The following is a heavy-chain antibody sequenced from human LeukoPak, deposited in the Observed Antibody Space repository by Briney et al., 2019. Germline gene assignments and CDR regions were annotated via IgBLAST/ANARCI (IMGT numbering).Heavy chain of an antibody. J-gene: IGHJ6*02. Sequence: GGSLRLSCAASGFTFSSYSMNWVRQAPGKGLEWVSSISSSSSYIYYADSVKGQFTISRDNAKNSLYLQMNSLRAEDTAVYYRARSVYSGSYYPSHYSMDVWGQGTTVTVSS. D-gene: IGHD1-26*01. V-gene: IGHV3-21*01. CDR3: ARSVYSGSYYPSHYSMDV. CDR1: GFTFSSYS. CDR2: ISSSSSYI.